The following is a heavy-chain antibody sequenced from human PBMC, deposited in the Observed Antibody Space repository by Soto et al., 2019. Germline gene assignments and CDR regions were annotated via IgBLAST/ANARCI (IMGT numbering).Heavy chain of an antibody. D-gene: IGHD5-12*01. CDR3: ARGIVATETFDY. CDR1: GGSMISDY. J-gene: IGHJ4*02. CDR2: IYYAGST. Sequence: QVRLQESGPGLVKPSETLSLTCTVSGGSMISDYWGWIREPPGRGLEWIGFIYYAGSTKYNPALHGRVTISVDTSTNPCSLPVTSVTAADTAVYYCARGIVATETFDYWGQGTLVTVSS. V-gene: IGHV4-59*08.